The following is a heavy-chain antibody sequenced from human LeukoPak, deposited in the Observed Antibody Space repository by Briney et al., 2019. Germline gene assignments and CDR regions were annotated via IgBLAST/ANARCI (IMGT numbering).Heavy chain of an antibody. V-gene: IGHV3-21*01. CDR2: ISSSSNYI. Sequence: GGSLRLSCAASGFTFSSYSMIWVRPAPGKGLEWVSSISSSSNYIYYADSVKGRFTISRDNAKNSLNLQMNSLRAEDTAVYYCARDGGSISSFDYWGQGTLVTVSS. CDR3: ARDGGSISSFDY. J-gene: IGHJ4*02. CDR1: GFTFSSYS. D-gene: IGHD6-13*01.